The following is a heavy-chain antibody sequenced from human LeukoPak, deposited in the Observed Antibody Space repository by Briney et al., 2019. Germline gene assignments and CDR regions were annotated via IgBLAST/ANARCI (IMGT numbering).Heavy chain of an antibody. CDR3: PRDQSYGDYAGYYYMDV. V-gene: IGHV4-4*02. D-gene: IGHD4-17*01. Sequence: SGTLSLTCAVAGGSISSGDGWRWLRQPPGKGLEWIGEIHESGTSIYNPSLTSRVTISADKSNNQFSLKLSSVTAADTAVDYCPRDQSYGDYAGYYYMDVWGKGTTVTVSS. J-gene: IGHJ6*03. CDR1: GGSISSGDG. CDR2: IHESGTS.